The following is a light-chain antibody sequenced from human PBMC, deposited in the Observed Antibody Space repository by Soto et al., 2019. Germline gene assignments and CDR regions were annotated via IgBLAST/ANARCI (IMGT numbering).Light chain of an antibody. Sequence: EIVLTQSPGTLSLSQGERATLSCRASQSVSSSYLAWYQQKPGQAPRLLIYGASSRATGIPDRFSGSGSGTDFTLTISRLEPEDFAVYYCQQYGSSPPGVGGGPKVEIK. CDR2: GAS. CDR3: QQYGSSPPG. CDR1: QSVSSSY. J-gene: IGKJ4*01. V-gene: IGKV3-20*01.